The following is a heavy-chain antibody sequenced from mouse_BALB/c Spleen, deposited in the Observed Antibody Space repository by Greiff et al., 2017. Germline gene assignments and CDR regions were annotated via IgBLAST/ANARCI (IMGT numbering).Heavy chain of an antibody. Sequence: VQLQQSGAELVKPGASVKLSCKASGYTFTSYWMHWVKQRPGQGLEWIGEIDPSDSYTNYNQKFKGKATLTVDKSSSTAYMQLSSLTSEDSAVYYCAREGSYGNRSWFAYWGQGTLVTVSA. V-gene: IGHV1-69*02. J-gene: IGHJ3*01. CDR1: GYTFTSYW. CDR2: IDPSDSYT. D-gene: IGHD2-1*01. CDR3: AREGSYGNRSWFAY.